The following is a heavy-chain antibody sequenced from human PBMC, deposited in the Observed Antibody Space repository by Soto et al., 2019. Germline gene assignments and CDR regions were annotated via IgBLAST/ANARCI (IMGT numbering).Heavy chain of an antibody. CDR3: ARVGYSTNYGMAV. V-gene: IGHV1-69*01. D-gene: IGHD6-13*01. CDR2: IIPFFGTS. CDR1: GGTFSSYA. J-gene: IGHJ6*02. Sequence: QVQLVQSGAEVKKPGSSVKVSCKASGGTFSSYAVNWVRQAPGQGLEWMGGIIPFFGTSNYAQKFQGRVTITADESTSTAYMELRSLRSEDTAVYYCARVGYSTNYGMAVWGQWTTVTVSS.